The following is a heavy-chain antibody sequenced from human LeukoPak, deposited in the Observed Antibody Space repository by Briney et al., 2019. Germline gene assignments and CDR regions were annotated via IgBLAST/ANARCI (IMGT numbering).Heavy chain of an antibody. D-gene: IGHD5-12*01. V-gene: IGHV4-39*02. Sequence: SETLSLSCTVSGASISNSAYYWLWIRQPPGEGLECIGTVHYSGSTFYNPSLKSRVNISVDTSKNQFSLQLSSVTAADTAVYYCARGSRYLGYDFDYWGQGTLVTVSS. CDR1: GASISNSAYY. CDR2: VHYSGST. CDR3: ARGSRYLGYDFDY. J-gene: IGHJ4*02.